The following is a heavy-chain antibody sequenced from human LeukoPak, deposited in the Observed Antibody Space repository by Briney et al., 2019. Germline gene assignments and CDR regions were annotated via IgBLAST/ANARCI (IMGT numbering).Heavy chain of an antibody. CDR1: GYTFTGYY. V-gene: IGHV1-2*02. D-gene: IGHD2-15*01. J-gene: IGHJ5*02. CDR2: INPNSGGT. Sequence: ASVKVSCKASGYTFTGYYMHWVRQAPGQGLEWMGWINPNSGGTNYAQKFQGRVTMTRDTSFSTAYMELSRLRSDDTAVYYCARDLYCSGGSCYNWFDPWGQGTLVTVSS. CDR3: ARDLYCSGGSCYNWFDP.